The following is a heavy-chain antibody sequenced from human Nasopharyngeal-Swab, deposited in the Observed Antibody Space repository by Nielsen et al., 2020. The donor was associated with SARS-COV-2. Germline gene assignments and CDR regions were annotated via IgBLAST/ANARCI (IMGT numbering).Heavy chain of an antibody. CDR2: MNPNSGNT. Sequence: ASVKVSCKASGYTFTSYDINWVRQATGQGLEWMGWMNPNSGNTGYAQKFQGRVTMTRNTSISTAYMELSSLRSEDTAVYYCAREGQQLVLDYYGMDVWGRGTTVTVSS. D-gene: IGHD6-13*01. CDR3: AREGQQLVLDYYGMDV. CDR1: GYTFTSYD. V-gene: IGHV1-8*01. J-gene: IGHJ6*02.